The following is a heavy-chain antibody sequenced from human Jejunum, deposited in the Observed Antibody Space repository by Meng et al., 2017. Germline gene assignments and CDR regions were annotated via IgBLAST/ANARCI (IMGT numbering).Heavy chain of an antibody. CDR2: ISGSGGHT. D-gene: IGHD2-15*01. J-gene: IGHJ4*02. CDR1: GFTFSTYA. Sequence: GGSLRLSCAASGFTFSTYAMSWVRQAQGKGRAWVSAISGSGGHTYYKASVKGRFTVSRDNSKNTLKLVMSSLRAEDTALYYCEKEEGSCSGGSCWPLDYWGQGTLVTVSS. CDR3: EKEEGSCSGGSCWPLDY. V-gene: IGHV3-23*01.